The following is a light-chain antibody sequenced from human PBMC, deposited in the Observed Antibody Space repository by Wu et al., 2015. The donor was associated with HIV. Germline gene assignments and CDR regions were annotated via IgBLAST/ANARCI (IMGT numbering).Light chain of an antibody. CDR2: GAS. CDR1: QGISNF. V-gene: IGKV1-27*01. Sequence: DIQMTQSPSSLSASVGDRVTITCRASQGISNFLAWYQQKPGKVPKLLIYGASTLQSGVPSRFSGSGSGTDFTLTISSLQPEDVATYYCQKYNSALITFGQGTRLDIK. CDR3: QKYNSALIT. J-gene: IGKJ5*01.